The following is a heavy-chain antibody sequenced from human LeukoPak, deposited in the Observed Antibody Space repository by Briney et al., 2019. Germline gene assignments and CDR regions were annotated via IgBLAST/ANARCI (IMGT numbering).Heavy chain of an antibody. CDR1: GFTFSSYS. CDR3: TRVIAVAGRGAEYYYYYYYMDV. CDR2: ISTSSSYT. D-gene: IGHD6-19*01. J-gene: IGHJ6*03. Sequence: TGGSLRLSCAASGFTFSSYSMNWVRQAPGKGLEWVSSISTSSSYTYYADSVKGRFTISRDNAKNSLYLQMNSLRAEDTAVYYCTRVIAVAGRGAEYYYYYYYMDVWGKGTTVTISS. V-gene: IGHV3-21*01.